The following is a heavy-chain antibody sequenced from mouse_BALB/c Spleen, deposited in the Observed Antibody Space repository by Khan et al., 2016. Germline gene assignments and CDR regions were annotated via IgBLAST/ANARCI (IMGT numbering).Heavy chain of an antibody. Sequence: EVELVESGPGLVKPSQSLSLTCTVTGYSITSDYAWNWIRQFQGNKLEWMGYISYSGSTRYCPSLQRRISITRDTSKNQFFLQLNSVTTEDTATYYCARTPTAYYAMDYWGQGTTVTVSS. V-gene: IGHV3-2*02. CDR3: ARTPTAYYAMDY. CDR2: ISYSGST. CDR1: GYSITSDYA. D-gene: IGHD1-2*01. J-gene: IGHJ4*01.